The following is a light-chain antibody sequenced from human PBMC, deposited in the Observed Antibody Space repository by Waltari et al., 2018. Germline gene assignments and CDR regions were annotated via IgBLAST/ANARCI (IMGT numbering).Light chain of an antibody. V-gene: IGKV1-5*03. CDR1: QSINTW. Sequence: DIQMTQSPSTLCASVGDSVTITCRASQSINTWLAWYQQKPGKAPKPLIYKASSLEGGVPSRFSGSGSGTEFILTISSLQPDDFATYHCQQYKTNPWTFGQGTKVEIK. CDR3: QQYKTNPWT. J-gene: IGKJ1*01. CDR2: KAS.